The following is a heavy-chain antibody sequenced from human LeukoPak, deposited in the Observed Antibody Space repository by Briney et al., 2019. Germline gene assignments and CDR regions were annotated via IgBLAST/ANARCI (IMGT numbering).Heavy chain of an antibody. D-gene: IGHD3-3*01. CDR1: GGSIRSSSYY. V-gene: IGHV4-39*02. CDR2: IYYSGTT. J-gene: IGHJ5*02. Sequence: PSETLSLTCTVSGGSIRSSSYYWGWIRQPPGKGLEWIGSIYYSGTTYYNPSLKSRVTMSVDTSKNQFSLRLSSVTAADTAVYYCARDRIRFLARAPGFDPWGQGTLVTVSS. CDR3: ARDRIRFLARAPGFDP.